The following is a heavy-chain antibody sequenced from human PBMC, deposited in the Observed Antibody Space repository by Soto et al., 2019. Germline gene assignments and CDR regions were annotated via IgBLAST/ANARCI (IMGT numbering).Heavy chain of an antibody. D-gene: IGHD3-16*01. CDR2: IKADGSEM. J-gene: IGHJ4*02. Sequence: EVQLVESGGGLVQPGGSLRLSCAASGFSFSTFWMSWVRQAPGKGLEWVANIKADGSEMYYVDSVKGRFTISRDNAQTSVFLQVNSLRVEDTALYYCAVGGHIDYCGQGILVSVSS. CDR1: GFSFSTFW. CDR3: AVGGHIDY. V-gene: IGHV3-7*03.